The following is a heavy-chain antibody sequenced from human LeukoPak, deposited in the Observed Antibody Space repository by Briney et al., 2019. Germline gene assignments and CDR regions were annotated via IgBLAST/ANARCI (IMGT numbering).Heavy chain of an antibody. J-gene: IGHJ4*02. D-gene: IGHD1-26*01. V-gene: IGHV4-59*01. CDR3: ARVGSGSFDY. CDR2: VYYSGNA. Sequence: SETLSLTCTISGGSISTYYWTWIRQPPGKGLEWIAYVYYSGNANYNPSLKSRVTISVDTSKNQFSLKLSSVTAAATAVYYCARVGSGSFDYWGQGTLVAVSS. CDR1: GGSISTYY.